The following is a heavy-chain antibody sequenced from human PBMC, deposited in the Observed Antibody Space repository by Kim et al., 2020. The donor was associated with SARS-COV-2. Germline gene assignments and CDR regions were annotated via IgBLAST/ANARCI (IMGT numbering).Heavy chain of an antibody. CDR1: GFTFSTYG. D-gene: IGHD3-10*01. CDR2: ISYDGSNK. CDR3: AKAVHRGVNFHYYGMDV. Sequence: GGSLRLSCAASGFTFSTYGMNWVRQAPGKGLEWVSLISYDGSNKYYADSVKGRFTISRDNSKNTLYLQMDSLRAEDTAVYYCAKAVHRGVNFHYYGMDVWSQGTPVSVSS. V-gene: IGHV3-30*18. J-gene: IGHJ6*02.